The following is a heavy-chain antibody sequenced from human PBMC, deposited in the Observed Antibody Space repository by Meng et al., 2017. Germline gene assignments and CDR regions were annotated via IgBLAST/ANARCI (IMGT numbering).Heavy chain of an antibody. D-gene: IGHD6-19*01. Sequence: EVQRVESGGGLVQPGGSRRLSCAGSGFTFSSYAMHWVRQAPGKGLEWVSAIGTGGGTCYADSVKGRFTISRDNSKNTLYLQMNSLRAEDTAVYYCARVVYSSGWSFDYWGQGTLVTVSS. CDR3: ARVVYSSGWSFDY. CDR2: IGTGGGT. V-gene: IGHV3/OR16-10*03. J-gene: IGHJ4*02. CDR1: GFTFSSYA.